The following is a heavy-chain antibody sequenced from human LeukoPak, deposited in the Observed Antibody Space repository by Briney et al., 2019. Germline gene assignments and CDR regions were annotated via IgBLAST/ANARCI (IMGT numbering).Heavy chain of an antibody. J-gene: IGHJ5*02. Sequence: SETLSLTCAVYGYSLTNHYWIWIRQPPGKGLEWIGKINHNGGTNYNPSLKSRVTISVDASKNQFFLRLSSVTAADTAVYYCARGPAAVHPWGQGTLVTVSS. CDR3: ARGPAAVHP. V-gene: IGHV4-34*01. CDR1: GYSLTNHY. CDR2: INHNGGT. D-gene: IGHD6-13*01.